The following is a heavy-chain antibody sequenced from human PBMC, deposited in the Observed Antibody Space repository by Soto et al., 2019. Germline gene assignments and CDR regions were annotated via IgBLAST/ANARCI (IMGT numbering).Heavy chain of an antibody. D-gene: IGHD1-20*01. J-gene: IGHJ6*02. CDR3: ARQRRNWNDDYYGMDV. Sequence: PGESLKISCKGSGYSFTSYWIGWVRQMPGKGLEWMGIIYPGDSDTRYSPSFQGQVTISADKSISTAYLQWSSLKASDTAMYYCARQRRNWNDDYYGMDVWGQVTTVTVSS. CDR2: IYPGDSDT. CDR1: GYSFTSYW. V-gene: IGHV5-51*01.